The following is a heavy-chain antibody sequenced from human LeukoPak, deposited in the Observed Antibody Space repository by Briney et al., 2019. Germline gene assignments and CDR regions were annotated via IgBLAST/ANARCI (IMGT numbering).Heavy chain of an antibody. J-gene: IGHJ4*02. CDR2: ISSSGSTI. CDR3: ARDREGGPAPDY. CDR1: GFTFSSYE. V-gene: IGHV3-48*03. D-gene: IGHD2-15*01. Sequence: GGSLRLSCAASGFTFSSYEMNWVRQAPGKGLEWVSYISSSGSTIYYADSVKGRFTISRDNAKNSLYLQMNSLRAEDTAVYYCARDREGGPAPDYWGQGTLVTVSS.